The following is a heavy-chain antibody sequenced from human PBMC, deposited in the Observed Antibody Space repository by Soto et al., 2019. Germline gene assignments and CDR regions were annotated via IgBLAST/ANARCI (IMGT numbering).Heavy chain of an antibody. V-gene: IGHV3-30*18. CDR3: AKEGNDFGDYIIDY. Sequence: QVQLVESGGGVVQPGRSLRLSCAASGFTFSSHDMYWVRQAPAKGLEWVATITYDGTNKNYGDSVKGRLTISRDNSKNTLYLQMNSLRAEDTAVYYCAKEGNDFGDYIIDYWGQVTLVTVSS. J-gene: IGHJ4*02. D-gene: IGHD4-17*01. CDR2: ITYDGTNK. CDR1: GFTFSSHD.